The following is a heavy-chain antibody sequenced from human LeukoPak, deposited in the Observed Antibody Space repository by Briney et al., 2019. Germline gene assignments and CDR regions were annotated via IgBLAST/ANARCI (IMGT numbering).Heavy chain of an antibody. CDR3: AKSSSGWYNWFDP. J-gene: IGHJ5*02. V-gene: IGHV3-23*01. CDR2: FSGSGGST. CDR1: GFPFSSFD. Sequence: GGSLRLSCAASGFPFSSFDMSWVRQAPGKGLEWVSVFSGSGGSTYYADSVKGRFTISRDNSKNTLYLQMNSLRAEDTAVYYCAKSSSGWYNWFDPWGQGTLVTVSS. D-gene: IGHD6-19*01.